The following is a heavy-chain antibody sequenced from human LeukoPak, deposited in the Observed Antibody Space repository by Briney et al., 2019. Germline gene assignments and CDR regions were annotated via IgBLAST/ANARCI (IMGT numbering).Heavy chain of an antibody. CDR2: IIGSGVGTYAT. J-gene: IGHJ3*02. V-gene: IGHV3-23*01. CDR3: AEDRCSSTSCYIAFDI. CDR1: GFTFSNFA. Sequence: GGSLRLSCAASGFTFSNFAMNWVRRAPGKGLEWVSIIIGSGVGTYATYYPDSVKGRFTISRDNSKNTVYLQMNSLRAEDTAVYYCAEDRCSSTSCYIAFDIWGQGTMVTVSS. D-gene: IGHD2-2*02.